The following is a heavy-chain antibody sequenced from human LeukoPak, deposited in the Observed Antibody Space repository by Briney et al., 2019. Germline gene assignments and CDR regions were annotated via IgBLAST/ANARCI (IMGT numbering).Heavy chain of an antibody. CDR3: ARGHYDSSGYYYGSDY. CDR1: GFTFSSYG. Sequence: GGSLRLSCAASGFTFSSYGMHWVRQAPGKGLEWVAVIWYDGSNKYYADSVKGRFTISRDNSKNTLYLQMNSLRAEDTAVYYCARGHYDSSGYYYGSDYWGQGTLVTVSS. V-gene: IGHV3-33*01. D-gene: IGHD3-22*01. CDR2: IWYDGSNK. J-gene: IGHJ4*02.